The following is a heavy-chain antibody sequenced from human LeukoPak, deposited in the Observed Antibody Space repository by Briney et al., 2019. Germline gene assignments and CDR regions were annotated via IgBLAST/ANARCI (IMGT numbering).Heavy chain of an antibody. V-gene: IGHV1-18*01. Sequence: ASVKVSCKASGYTFTSYGISWVRQAPGQGLEWMGWISAYNGNTNYAQKLQGRVTMTTDTSTSTAYMELRSLRSDDTAVYYCARAPSDIVEVTAIDYWGQGTLVTVSS. CDR3: ARAPSDIVEVTAIDY. J-gene: IGHJ4*02. D-gene: IGHD2-21*02. CDR1: GYTFTSYG. CDR2: ISAYNGNT.